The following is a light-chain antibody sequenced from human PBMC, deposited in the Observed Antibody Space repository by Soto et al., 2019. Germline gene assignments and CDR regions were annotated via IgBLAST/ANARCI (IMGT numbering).Light chain of an antibody. CDR3: QQYGSSPRVT. Sequence: EIVLTQSPGTLSLSPGERATLSCRAFQSVSSSYLAWYQQKPGQAPRLLIYGASSRATGIPDRFSGSGSGTDFTLTISRLEPEDFAVYYCQQYGSSPRVTFGGGTKVDVK. V-gene: IGKV3-20*01. CDR1: QSVSSSY. CDR2: GAS. J-gene: IGKJ4*01.